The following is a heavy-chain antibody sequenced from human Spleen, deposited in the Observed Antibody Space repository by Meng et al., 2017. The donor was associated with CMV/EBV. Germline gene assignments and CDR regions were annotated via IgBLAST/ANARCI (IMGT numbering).Heavy chain of an antibody. CDR3: ARRHRSGYIFDY. Sequence: SCTSSGDTFANYGITWVRHGPGQGLEWMGEFIPLLDLADYAHKFQGRVTFTTDESTRTAYMELSGLRSEDTAVYYCARRHRSGYIFDYWGQGTLVTVSS. CDR1: GDTFANYG. J-gene: IGHJ4*02. CDR2: FIPLLDLA. V-gene: IGHV1-69*05. D-gene: IGHD6-19*01.